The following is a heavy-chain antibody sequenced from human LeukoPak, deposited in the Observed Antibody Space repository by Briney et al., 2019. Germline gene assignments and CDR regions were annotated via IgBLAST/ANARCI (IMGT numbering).Heavy chain of an antibody. J-gene: IGHJ4*02. V-gene: IGHV1-18*01. CDR3: ARGGMLSVAGLDY. CDR2: ISPNSGDT. D-gene: IGHD3-10*02. Sequence: ASVKVSCKASGYTFITYGISWVRQATGLGLVWMGWISPNSGDTNYAQNLQGRVTMTTDTSTSTAYMELRSLRSDDTAVYYCARGGMLSVAGLDYWGQGTLVTVSS. CDR1: GYTFITYG.